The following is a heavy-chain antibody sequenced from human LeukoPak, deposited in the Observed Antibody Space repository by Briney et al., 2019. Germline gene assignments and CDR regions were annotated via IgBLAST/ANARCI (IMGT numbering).Heavy chain of an antibody. CDR2: INPNSGGT. V-gene: IGHV1-2*02. CDR3: ARASSWTKEFDY. CDR1: GYTFTGYY. D-gene: IGHD6-13*01. J-gene: IGHJ4*02. Sequence: ASVKVCCKASGYTFTGYYMHWVRQAPGQGLEWMGWINPNSGGTNYAQKFQGRVTMTRDTSISAAYMELSRLRSDDTAVYYCARASSWTKEFDYWGQGTLVTVSS.